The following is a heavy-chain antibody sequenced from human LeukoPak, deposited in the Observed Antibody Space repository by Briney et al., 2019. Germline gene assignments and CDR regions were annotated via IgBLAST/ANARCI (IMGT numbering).Heavy chain of an antibody. V-gene: IGHV3-21*01. Sequence: GGSLRLSCAASRFTFSSYSMNWVRQAPGKGLEWVSSISSSSSYIYYADSVKGRFTISRDNAKNSLYLQMNSLRAEDTAVYYCARDLMVRGVISHSRGMDVWGKGTTVTVSS. CDR3: ARDLMVRGVISHSRGMDV. J-gene: IGHJ6*04. CDR1: RFTFSSYS. D-gene: IGHD3-10*01. CDR2: ISSSSSYI.